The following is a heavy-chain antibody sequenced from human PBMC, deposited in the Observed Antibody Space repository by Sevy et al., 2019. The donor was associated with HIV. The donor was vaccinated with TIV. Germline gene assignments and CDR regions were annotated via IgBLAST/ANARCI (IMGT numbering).Heavy chain of an antibody. J-gene: IGHJ4*02. CDR2: TSYSGST. CDR3: ARQVNYYDGVDY. V-gene: IGHV4-59*08. D-gene: IGHD3-22*01. Sequence: SETLSLTCTVSGGSISNYYWSWIRQPPGKGLEYIGYTSYSGSTNYNPSLKSRVTMSVDTSKNQFSLKLSSMTAADTAVYYCARQVNYYDGVDYWGQGTLVTVSS. CDR1: GGSISNYY.